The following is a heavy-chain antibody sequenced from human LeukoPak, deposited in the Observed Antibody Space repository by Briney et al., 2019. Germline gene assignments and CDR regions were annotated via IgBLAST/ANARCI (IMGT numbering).Heavy chain of an antibody. CDR2: ISGSGNSI. J-gene: IGHJ4*02. D-gene: IGHD5-18*01. CDR3: AKGYSYSDY. Sequence: GGSLRLSCAASGFTFSSYAMSWVRQAPGKGLEWVSAISGSGNSIYYAGSVKGRFTLSRDNSKNTLSLQMNSLRSEDTAVYYCAKGYSYSDYWGQGTLVTVSS. CDR1: GFTFSSYA. V-gene: IGHV3-23*01.